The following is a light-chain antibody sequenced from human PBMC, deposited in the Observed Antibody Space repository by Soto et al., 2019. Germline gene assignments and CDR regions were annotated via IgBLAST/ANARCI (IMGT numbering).Light chain of an antibody. Sequence: QSALTQPASVSGSPGQSITISCTGTSSDVGGYNYFSWYQQHPGKAPKLMIYEVNNRPSGVSNRFSGSKSGNTASLTISGRQAEDEADYYCSSFTSTSTYVFGTGTKLTVL. CDR3: SSFTSTSTYV. CDR2: EVN. V-gene: IGLV2-14*01. CDR1: SSDVGGYNY. J-gene: IGLJ1*01.